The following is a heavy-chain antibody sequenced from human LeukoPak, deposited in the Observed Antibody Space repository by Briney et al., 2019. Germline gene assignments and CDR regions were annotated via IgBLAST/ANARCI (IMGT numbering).Heavy chain of an antibody. J-gene: IGHJ4*02. CDR1: GFTFSSYA. CDR2: IIPIFGIA. V-gene: IGHV1-69*04. CDR3: ARDSFYYDSSDPSHFDY. D-gene: IGHD3-22*01. Sequence: GGSLRLSCAASGFTFSSYAISWVRQAPGQGLEWMGRIIPIFGIANYAQKFQGRVTITADKPTSTAYMELSSLRSEDTAVYYCARDSFYYDSSDPSHFDYWGQGTLVTVSS.